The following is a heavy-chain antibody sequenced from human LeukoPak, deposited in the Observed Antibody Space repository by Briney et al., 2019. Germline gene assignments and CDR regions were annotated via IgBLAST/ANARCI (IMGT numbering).Heavy chain of an antibody. Sequence: GGSLRLSCAASGFTFSSYWMSWVRQAPGKGLEWVANIKQDGSEKYYVDSVKGRFTISRDNAKNSLYLQMNSPRAEDTAVYYCARLYDYDFPGYFDYWGQGTLVTVSS. V-gene: IGHV3-7*01. J-gene: IGHJ4*02. D-gene: IGHD3-3*01. CDR1: GFTFSSYW. CDR3: ARLYDYDFPGYFDY. CDR2: IKQDGSEK.